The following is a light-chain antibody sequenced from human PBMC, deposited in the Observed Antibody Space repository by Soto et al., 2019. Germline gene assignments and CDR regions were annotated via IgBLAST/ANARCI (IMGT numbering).Light chain of an antibody. CDR2: GAS. CDR1: QSVSSGY. J-gene: IGKJ1*01. Sequence: EIVMTQSPATLSVSPGERVTLSCRASQSVSSGYLTWYQQKPGQAPRLLIYGASTRATGIPARFSGSGSGTDFTLTISSLQPEDFAVYYCQQDYNLWTFGQGTKVDIK. V-gene: IGKV3D-7*01. CDR3: QQDYNLWT.